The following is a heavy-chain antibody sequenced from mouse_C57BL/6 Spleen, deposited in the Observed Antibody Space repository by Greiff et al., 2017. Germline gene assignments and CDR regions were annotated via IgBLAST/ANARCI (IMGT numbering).Heavy chain of an antibody. CDR2: ISDGGSYT. CDR3: ARGRFNWDEGFAY. CDR1: GFTFSSYA. Sequence: EVQLVESGGGLVKPGGSLKLSCAASGFTFSSYAMSWVRQTPEKRLEWVATISDGGSYTYYPDNVKGRFTISRDNAKNNLYLQMSHLKSEDTAMYYCARGRFNWDEGFAYWGQGTLVTVSA. D-gene: IGHD4-1*01. J-gene: IGHJ3*01. V-gene: IGHV5-4*01.